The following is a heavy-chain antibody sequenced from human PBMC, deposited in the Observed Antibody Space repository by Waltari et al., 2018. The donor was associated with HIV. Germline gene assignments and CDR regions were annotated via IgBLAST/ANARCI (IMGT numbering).Heavy chain of an antibody. Sequence: EVQLVESGGAVVQPGGSLRLSCVASGFSFYDYTLHWVRQVPGKGLEWVSLITRDGVSTFYAHSVRGRFTISRDTDRKSLYLQMDSLRTEDTALYYCSTERLRYFLQWGQGTLVTVSS. D-gene: IGHD3-10*01. J-gene: IGHJ1*01. CDR2: ITRDGVST. CDR3: STERLRYFLQ. CDR1: GFSFYDYT. V-gene: IGHV3-43*01.